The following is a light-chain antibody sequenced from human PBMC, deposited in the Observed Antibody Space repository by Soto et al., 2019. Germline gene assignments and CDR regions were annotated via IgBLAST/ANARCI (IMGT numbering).Light chain of an antibody. Sequence: DIQMTQSPSSLSASAGDTVTITCRASQNIGDYLSWYQQRPGKAPKLLIYSSSLLHSAASSRFSCGGSRTDFTLTISGLQPEDFATYYCQQTFSTQISFGGGTTVDIK. CDR3: QQTFSTQIS. V-gene: IGKV1-39*01. J-gene: IGKJ4*02. CDR1: QNIGDY. CDR2: SSS.